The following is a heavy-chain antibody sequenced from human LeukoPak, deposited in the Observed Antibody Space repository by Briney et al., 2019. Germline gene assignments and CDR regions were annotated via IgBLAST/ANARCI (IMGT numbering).Heavy chain of an antibody. CDR1: GFTFSSYA. CDR2: ISGSGGST. V-gene: IGHV3-23*01. Sequence: PGGSLRLSCAASGFTFSSYAMSWVRQAPGKGLEWVSDISGSGGSTYYADSVKGRFTISRDNSRNTLYLQMNSLRAEDTAVYYCAKAGVAAPDFDYFDCWGQGTLLTVSS. J-gene: IGHJ4*02. D-gene: IGHD6-13*01. CDR3: AKAGVAAPDFDYFDC.